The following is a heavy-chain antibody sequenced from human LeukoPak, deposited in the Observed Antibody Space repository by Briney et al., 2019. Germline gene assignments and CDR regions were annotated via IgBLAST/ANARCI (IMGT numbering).Heavy chain of an antibody. CDR3: ARDRGSLGYCSSTSCYGVDP. CDR2: ICHSGIT. J-gene: IGHJ5*02. D-gene: IGHD2-2*01. Sequence: PETLSLTCAVSGYSISSGYYWGWIRQPPGKGLEWIGSICHSGITYYNPSLKSRVTISVDTSKNQFSLKLSSVTAADTAVYYCARDRGSLGYCSSTSCYGVDPWGQGTLVTVSS. V-gene: IGHV4-38-2*02. CDR1: GYSISSGYY.